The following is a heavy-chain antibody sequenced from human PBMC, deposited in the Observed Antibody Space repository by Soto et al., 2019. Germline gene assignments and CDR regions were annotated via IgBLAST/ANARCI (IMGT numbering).Heavy chain of an antibody. J-gene: IGHJ5*02. CDR2: IYHSGST. CDR1: GGSISSSNW. D-gene: IGHD6-19*01. CDR3: ARASGVRAVAGTETSWFDP. Sequence: AVSGGSISSSNWWSWVRQPPGKGLEWIGEIYHSGSTNYNPSLKSRVTISVDKSKNQFSLKLSSVTAADTAVYYCARASGVRAVAGTETSWFDPWGQGTLVTVSS. V-gene: IGHV4-4*02.